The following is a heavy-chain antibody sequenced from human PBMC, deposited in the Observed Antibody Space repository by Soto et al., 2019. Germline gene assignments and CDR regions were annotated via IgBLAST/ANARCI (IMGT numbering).Heavy chain of an antibody. CDR3: ARDVGYGLIDY. J-gene: IGHJ4*02. V-gene: IGHV1-18*01. Sequence: ASVKVSCKASGYTFTSSGISWVRQAPGQGLEWPGWISTDNGNTNYAQHLQGRVSLTTDTSTSTAYMDLRSLRSDDTAVYYCARDVGYGLIDYWGQGTLVTVSS. D-gene: IGHD5-18*01. CDR1: GYTFTSSG. CDR2: ISTDNGNT.